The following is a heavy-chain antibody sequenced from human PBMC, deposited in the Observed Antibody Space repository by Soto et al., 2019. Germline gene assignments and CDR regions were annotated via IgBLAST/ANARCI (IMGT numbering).Heavy chain of an antibody. D-gene: IGHD3-22*01. Sequence: TLSLTCTVSGGSISSGGYYWSWIRQHPGKGLEWIGYIYYSGSAYYNPSLKSRVTISVDTSKNQFSLKLSSVTAADTAVYYCARGLYYYDSSGYLPPLGYWGQGNLV. J-gene: IGHJ4*02. CDR1: GGSISSGGYY. CDR2: IYYSGSA. V-gene: IGHV4-31*03. CDR3: ARGLYYYDSSGYLPPLGY.